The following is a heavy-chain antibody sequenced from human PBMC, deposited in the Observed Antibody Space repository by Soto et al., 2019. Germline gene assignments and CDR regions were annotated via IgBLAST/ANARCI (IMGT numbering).Heavy chain of an antibody. CDR3: ARDRQIVVVPPPGMDV. V-gene: IGHV1-69*01. CDR1: GGTFSSYA. Sequence: QVQLVQSGAEVKKPGSSVRVSCTASGGTFSSYAISWVRQAPGQGLEWMGGIIPIFGTANYAQKFQGRVTITADESTSTAYMELSRLRSEDTAVYYCARDRQIVVVPPPGMDVWGQGTTVTVSS. CDR2: IIPIFGTA. J-gene: IGHJ6*02. D-gene: IGHD3-22*01.